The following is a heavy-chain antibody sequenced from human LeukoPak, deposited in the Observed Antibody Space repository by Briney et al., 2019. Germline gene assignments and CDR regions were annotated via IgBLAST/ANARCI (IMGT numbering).Heavy chain of an antibody. CDR2: IRQDGSEK. V-gene: IGHV3-7*03. CDR3: ARGGDWLQIFDI. J-gene: IGHJ3*02. D-gene: IGHD3/OR15-3a*01. CDR1: GFTFSSYA. Sequence: QPGGSLRLSCAASGFTFSSYAMSWVRQVPGKGLEWVANIRQDGSEKYYVDSVKGRCTISRDSARNSLYLQINSLRVEDTAVYYCARGGDWLQIFDIWGQGTMVTVSS.